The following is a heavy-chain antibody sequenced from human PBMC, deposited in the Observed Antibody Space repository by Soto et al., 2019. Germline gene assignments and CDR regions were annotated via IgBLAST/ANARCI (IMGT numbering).Heavy chain of an antibody. Sequence: EVQLVESGGGLIQPGGSLRLSCAASGFTFSSSEMYWVRQAPGKGLEWVSYIHPSGQPIFYADSVKGRFTISRDNAKNXXXXXXXXXXXXXXXXXYCARRASRWGQGTMVTVSS. J-gene: IGHJ3*01. D-gene: IGHD1-26*01. V-gene: IGHV3-48*03. CDR1: GFTFSSSE. CDR2: IHPSGQPI. CDR3: ARRASR.